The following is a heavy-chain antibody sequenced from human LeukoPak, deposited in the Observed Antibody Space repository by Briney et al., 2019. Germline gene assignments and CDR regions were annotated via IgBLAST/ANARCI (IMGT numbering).Heavy chain of an antibody. CDR2: MNPNSGNT. D-gene: IGHD6-13*01. Sequence: ASVKVSCKVSGYTLTELSMHWVRQAPGQGLEWMGWMNPNSGNTGYAQKFQGRVTMTRNTSISTAYMELSSLRSEDTAVYYCASSAYSSSWYFPKTYYYYGMDVWGQGTTVTVSS. CDR1: GYTLTELS. J-gene: IGHJ6*02. CDR3: ASSAYSSSWYFPKTYYYYGMDV. V-gene: IGHV1-8*01.